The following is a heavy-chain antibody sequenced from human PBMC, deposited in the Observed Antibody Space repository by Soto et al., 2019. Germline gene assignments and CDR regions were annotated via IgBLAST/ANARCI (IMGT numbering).Heavy chain of an antibody. J-gene: IGHJ4*02. CDR2: VSTSGRST. Sequence: PGGSLRLSCSASGFIFSESTIYWVRQVPGKGLEAISAVSTSGRSTYYADSVKDRFTISRDNSKNTLFLQMGSLRPEDTAIYYCVKKEPGLDGVAFDYWCAGTQVTVYS. D-gene: IGHD2-15*01. CDR1: GFIFSEST. V-gene: IGHV3-64D*06. CDR3: VKKEPGLDGVAFDY.